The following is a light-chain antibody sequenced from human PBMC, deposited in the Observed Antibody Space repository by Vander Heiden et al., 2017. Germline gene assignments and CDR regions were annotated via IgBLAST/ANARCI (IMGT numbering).Light chain of an antibody. J-gene: IGKJ1*01. CDR3: QEDNTYSWT. CDR2: DAS. CDR1: QSITGW. Sequence: DIQMTQSPSTLSASVGDRVTITCRASQSITGWLAWYQQKPGKAPKLLIYDASTLESGVPSRFSGSGSGTEFTLTISSLQPDDFATYYCQEDNTYSWTFGQGTNVEIK. V-gene: IGKV1-5*01.